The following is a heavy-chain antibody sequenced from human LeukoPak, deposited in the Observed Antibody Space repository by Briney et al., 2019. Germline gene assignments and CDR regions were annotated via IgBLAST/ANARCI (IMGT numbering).Heavy chain of an antibody. CDR1: GFTFSSYN. J-gene: IGHJ3*02. Sequence: GGSLRLSCAASGFTFSSYNMNWVRQVPGKGLEWVSYISPGSSITHYADSVKGRFTISRDNSKNTLYLQMNSLRAEDTAVYYCAKEQGRFWSGYYTYEAFDIWGQGTMVTVSS. V-gene: IGHV3-48*01. D-gene: IGHD3-3*01. CDR2: ISPGSSIT. CDR3: AKEQGRFWSGYYTYEAFDI.